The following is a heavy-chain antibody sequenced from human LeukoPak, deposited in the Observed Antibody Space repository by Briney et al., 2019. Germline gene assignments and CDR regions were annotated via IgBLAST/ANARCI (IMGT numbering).Heavy chain of an antibody. Sequence: GRSLRLSCAASGFTFSRYAMGWVRQAPGKGLEWVSAITASGGNTYYADSVKGRFTISRDNSKNTLYLQVNSLRAEDTAVYYCAKGNGYSYGRYYFDYWGQGTLVTVSS. D-gene: IGHD5-18*01. V-gene: IGHV3-23*01. CDR1: GFTFSRYA. CDR3: AKGNGYSYGRYYFDY. J-gene: IGHJ4*02. CDR2: ITASGGNT.